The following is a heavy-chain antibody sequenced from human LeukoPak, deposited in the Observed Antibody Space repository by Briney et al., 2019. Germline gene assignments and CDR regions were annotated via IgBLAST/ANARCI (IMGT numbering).Heavy chain of an antibody. CDR3: ARSFLSASYQSGNFGY. D-gene: IGHD1-26*01. V-gene: IGHV1-69*13. CDR1: GGTFSSYA. J-gene: IGHJ4*02. Sequence: SVKVSCKASGGTFSSYAISWVRQAPGQGLEWMGGIIPIFGTANYAQKFQGRVTITADESTSTAYMELSSLRSEDTAVYYCARSFLSASYQSGNFGYWGQGTLVTVSS. CDR2: IIPIFGTA.